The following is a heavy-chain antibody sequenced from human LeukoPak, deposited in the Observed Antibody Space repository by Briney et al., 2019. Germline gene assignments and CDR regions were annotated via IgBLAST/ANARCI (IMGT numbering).Heavy chain of an antibody. Sequence: ASVTVSRKASGGTFSSYGIRWVRQAQGQGREGRGGISPIFGKAKYAQKFQGRVTISADKTTSTAYMQLSSLRSEDTPVYYCASGYYDYVWGSYPLDYWGQGTLVTVSS. V-gene: IGHV1-69*06. J-gene: IGHJ4*02. D-gene: IGHD3-16*02. CDR3: ASGYYDYVWGSYPLDY. CDR2: ISPIFGKA. CDR1: GGTFSSYG.